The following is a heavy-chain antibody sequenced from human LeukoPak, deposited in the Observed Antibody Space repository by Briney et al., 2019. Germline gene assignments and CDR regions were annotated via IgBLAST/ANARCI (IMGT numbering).Heavy chain of an antibody. CDR2: INPNSGGT. J-gene: IGHJ4*02. V-gene: IGHV1-2*02. Sequence: ASVKVSCKASGYTFTGYYMHWVRQAPGQGLEWMGWINPNSGGTNYAQKFQGRVTMTRDTSISTAYMELSRLRSDDTAVYYCARGRYSYGFGRVGYWGQGALVTVSS. CDR3: ARGRYSYGFGRVGY. D-gene: IGHD5-18*01. CDR1: GYTFTGYY.